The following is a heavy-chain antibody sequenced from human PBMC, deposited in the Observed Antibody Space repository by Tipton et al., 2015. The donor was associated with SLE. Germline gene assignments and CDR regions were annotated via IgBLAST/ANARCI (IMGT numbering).Heavy chain of an antibody. V-gene: IGHV3-23*01. J-gene: IGHJ3*02. D-gene: IGHD3-10*01. CDR1: GFTFSSYA. CDR2: ISGSGGST. CDR3: AKEGYYGSGTRDAFDI. Sequence: SLRLSCAASGFTFSSYAMSWVRQAPGKGLEWVSAISGSGGSTYYADSVKDRFTISRDNSKNTLYLQMNSLRAEDTAVYYCAKEGYYGSGTRDAFDIWGQGTMVTVSS.